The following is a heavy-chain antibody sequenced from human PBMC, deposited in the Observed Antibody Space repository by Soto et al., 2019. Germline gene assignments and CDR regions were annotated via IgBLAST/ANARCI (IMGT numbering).Heavy chain of an antibody. CDR3: ARGRGDTAMVYYYYGMDV. CDR2: IIPIFGTA. V-gene: IGHV1-69*13. CDR1: GGSFSSYA. Sequence: SVKVSCKASGGSFSSYAISWVRQAPGQGLEWMGGIIPIFGTANYAQKFQGRVTITADESTSTAYMELSSLRSEDTAVYYCARGRGDTAMVYYYYGMDVWGKGTTVTVSP. J-gene: IGHJ6*04. D-gene: IGHD5-18*01.